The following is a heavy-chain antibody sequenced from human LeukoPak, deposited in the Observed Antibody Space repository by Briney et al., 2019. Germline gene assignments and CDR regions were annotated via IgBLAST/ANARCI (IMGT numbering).Heavy chain of an antibody. V-gene: IGHV4-34*01. Sequence: PSETLSLTCAVYGGSFSGYYWSWIRQPPGKGLEWIGEINHSGSTNYDPSLKSRVTISVDTSKNQFSLKLSSVTAADTAVYYCARRHYVWGSYPLWGQGTLVTVSS. D-gene: IGHD3-16*01. CDR2: INHSGST. J-gene: IGHJ4*02. CDR1: GGSFSGYY. CDR3: ARRHYVWGSYPL.